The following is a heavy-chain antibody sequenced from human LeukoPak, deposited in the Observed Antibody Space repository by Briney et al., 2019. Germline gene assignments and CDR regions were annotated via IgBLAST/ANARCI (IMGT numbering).Heavy chain of an antibody. D-gene: IGHD1-26*01. V-gene: IGHV4-38-2*02. CDR1: GYSISSGYY. Sequence: SETLSLTCTVSGYSISSGYYWGWIRQPPGKGLEWIGSIYHSGSTYYNPSLKSRVTISVDTSKNQFSLKLSSVTAADTAVYYCARVLCGSYCHDAFDIWGQGTMVTVSS. J-gene: IGHJ3*02. CDR2: IYHSGST. CDR3: ARVLCGSYCHDAFDI.